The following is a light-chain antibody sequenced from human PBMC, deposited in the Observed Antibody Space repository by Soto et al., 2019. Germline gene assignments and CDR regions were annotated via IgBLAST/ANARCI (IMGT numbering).Light chain of an antibody. Sequence: HMTPCPSTLXASVGDRVTITCRASQTISSWLAWYQQKPGKAPKLLIYKASTLESGVPSRFSGSGSGTEFTLTISSLQPDDFASYYCQQYNSYSPEWTFGQGTKVDIK. CDR3: QQYNSYSPEWT. V-gene: IGKV1-5*03. CDR2: KAS. CDR1: QTISSW. J-gene: IGKJ1*01.